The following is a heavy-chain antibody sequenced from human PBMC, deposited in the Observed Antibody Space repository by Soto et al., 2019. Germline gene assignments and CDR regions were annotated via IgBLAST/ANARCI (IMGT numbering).Heavy chain of an antibody. D-gene: IGHD2-15*01. V-gene: IGHV3-15*07. J-gene: IGHJ6*02. CDR3: TTGSVEGF. Sequence: EVQLVDSGGGLVKPGGSLRLSCEASGFSVSKAWMNWVRQAPGKGLEWVGRIKTRDEGETTNYAAPVKGRFTISRDDSKNTLYLQMNSLKTEYTAVYYCTTGSVEGFWGQGTTVTVSS. CDR1: GFSVSKAW. CDR2: IKTRDEGETT.